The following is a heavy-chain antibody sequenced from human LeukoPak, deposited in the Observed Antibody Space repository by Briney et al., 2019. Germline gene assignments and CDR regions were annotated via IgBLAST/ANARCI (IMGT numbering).Heavy chain of an antibody. D-gene: IGHD3-10*01. CDR1: GFTFTRYW. CDR2: IKQDGSEK. J-gene: IGHJ4*02. Sequence: GGSQRLSCAASGFTFTRYWMSWVRQAPGQGLEWVANIKQDGSEKYYVDSVKGRFTISRDNAKKSLYLQMNSLRAEDTAVYYCAKDDAWLRFGEWSQGTLVTVSS. V-gene: IGHV3-7*03. CDR3: AKDDAWLRFGE.